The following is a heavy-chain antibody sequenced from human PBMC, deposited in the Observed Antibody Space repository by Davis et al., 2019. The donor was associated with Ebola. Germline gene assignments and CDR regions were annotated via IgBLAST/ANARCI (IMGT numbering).Heavy chain of an antibody. J-gene: IGHJ4*02. CDR2: IIPIFGTA. V-gene: IGHV1-69*13. CDR1: GYTFTGYY. CDR3: ASIAPRGFRRYFDWLLFDY. Sequence: SVKVSCKASGYTFTGYYMHWVRQAPGQGLEWMGGIIPIFGTANYAQKFQGRVTITADESTSTAYMELSSLRSEDTAVYYCASIAPRGFRRYFDWLLFDYWGQGTLVTVSS. D-gene: IGHD3-9*01.